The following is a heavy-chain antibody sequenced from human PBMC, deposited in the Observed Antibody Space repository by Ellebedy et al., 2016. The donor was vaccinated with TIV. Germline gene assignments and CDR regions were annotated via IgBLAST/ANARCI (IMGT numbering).Heavy chain of an antibody. J-gene: IGHJ5*02. CDR1: GISVRSYA. CDR2: IYYSGSA. Sequence: MPGGSLRLSCAASGISVRSYAMSWVRQPPGKGLEWIGSIYYSGSAYYNPSLKSRVTVSVDTSKNQFSLNLSSVTAADTAVYYCARDPALPRGRFDTWGQGTLVTVSS. CDR3: ARDPALPRGRFDT. V-gene: IGHV4-39*07.